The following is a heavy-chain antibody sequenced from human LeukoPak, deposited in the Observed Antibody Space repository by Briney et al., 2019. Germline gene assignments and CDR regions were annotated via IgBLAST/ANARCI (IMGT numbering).Heavy chain of an antibody. Sequence: TSVKLSCNCSGSRFSSNGIIWMRLPPAPGLEREGCINTYKGDAKYAQKVQGRVTMTRDTSTSIVYMEQSTLSSEDTAVYCCGKGGRERYSSGWTDAFDIWGQGTMATVSS. CDR2: INTYKGDA. CDR1: GSRFSSNG. V-gene: IGHV1-18*01. J-gene: IGHJ3*02. CDR3: GKGGRERYSSGWTDAFDI. D-gene: IGHD6-19*01.